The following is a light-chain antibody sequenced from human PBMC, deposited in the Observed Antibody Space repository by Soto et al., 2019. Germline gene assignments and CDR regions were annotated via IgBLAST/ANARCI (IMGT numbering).Light chain of an antibody. CDR2: AAS. CDR1: QGIASY. J-gene: IGKJ4*01. Sequence: IQLTQAPSSLSASVGAMVTINSWASQGIASYLTWYQQKPGQAPKLLIYAASTLQSGVPSRFSGSGSGADFTLTISSLQPEDSATYYCQQFNTYPLTFGGGTKV. V-gene: IGKV1-9*01. CDR3: QQFNTYPLT.